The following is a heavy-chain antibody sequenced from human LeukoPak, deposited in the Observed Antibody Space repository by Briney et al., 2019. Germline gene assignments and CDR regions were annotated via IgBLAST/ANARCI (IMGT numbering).Heavy chain of an antibody. J-gene: IGHJ3*02. V-gene: IGHV4-59*01. CDR1: GGSISSYY. Sequence: SETLSLTCTVSGGSISSYYWSWIRQPPGKGLEWIGYIYYSGGTNYNPSLKSRVTISVDTSKNQFSLKLSSVTAADTAVYYCARWTVYSSGDDAFDIWGQGTMVTVSS. D-gene: IGHD6-25*01. CDR2: IYYSGGT. CDR3: ARWTVYSSGDDAFDI.